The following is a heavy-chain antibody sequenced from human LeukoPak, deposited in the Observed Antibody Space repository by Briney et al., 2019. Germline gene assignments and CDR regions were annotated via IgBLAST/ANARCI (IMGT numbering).Heavy chain of an antibody. D-gene: IGHD5-18*01. CDR2: ITGSGDST. Sequence: GGSLTLSCAASGFIFSSHAMSWLRQAPGKGLEWFSGITGSGDSTYYADSVMGRFTISRDNSKNTLYLQMNSLRAVDTAVYYCARDRVYSYGYRDAFDIWGQGTMVTVSS. CDR3: ARDRVYSYGYRDAFDI. CDR1: GFIFSSHA. V-gene: IGHV3-23*01. J-gene: IGHJ3*02.